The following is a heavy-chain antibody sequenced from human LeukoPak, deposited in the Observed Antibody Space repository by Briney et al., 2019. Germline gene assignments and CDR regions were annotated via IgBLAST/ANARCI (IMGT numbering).Heavy chain of an antibody. Sequence: GESLRLSCAASGIVFNNAWMPWVRQAPGKGLEWVGRIKSEIDGGTTDYAAPVKGRFTISRDDSKNILYLQMHSLRTEDTAVYYCITIPGSNAYHWGQGTTVTVSS. V-gene: IGHV3-15*01. CDR1: GIVFNNAW. CDR3: ITIPGSNAYH. J-gene: IGHJ6*02. D-gene: IGHD1-1*01. CDR2: IKSEIDGGTT.